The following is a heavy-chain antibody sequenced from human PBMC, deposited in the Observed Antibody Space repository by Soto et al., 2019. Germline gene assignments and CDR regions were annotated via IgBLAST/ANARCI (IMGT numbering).Heavy chain of an antibody. V-gene: IGHV5-51*01. CDR2: IFTRDSET. D-gene: IGHD3-10*01. Sequence: GESLKISCKGPGHLFNNHWIGWVRQTPGKGLEWMGLIFTRDSETKTSPSFQGHVSFSVDNSINTVYLQWTSLKTTDTGIYFCARGYFDSGHGYDLWGQGTLVTVS. J-gene: IGHJ5*02. CDR1: GHLFNNHW. CDR3: ARGYFDSGHGYDL.